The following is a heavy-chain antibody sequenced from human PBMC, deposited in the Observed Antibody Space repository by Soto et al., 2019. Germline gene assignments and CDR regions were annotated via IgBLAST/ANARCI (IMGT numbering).Heavy chain of an antibody. CDR3: ARDYDSSGYYPH. D-gene: IGHD3-22*01. J-gene: IGHJ4*02. Sequence: QVQLVESRGGVVQPGRSLRLSCAASGFTFSSYAMHWVRQAPGKGLEWVAVISYDGSNKYYADSVKGRFTISRDNSKNTLYLQMNSLRAEDTAVYYCARDYDSSGYYPHWGQGTLVTVSS. CDR1: GFTFSSYA. V-gene: IGHV3-30-3*01. CDR2: ISYDGSNK.